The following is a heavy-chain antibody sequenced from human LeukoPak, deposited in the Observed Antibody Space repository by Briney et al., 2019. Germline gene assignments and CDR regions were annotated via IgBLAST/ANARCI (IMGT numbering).Heavy chain of an antibody. D-gene: IGHD3-10*01. CDR2: ISHSGST. CDR3: ARSTMVRGVLYYFDY. CDR1: GYSISSGYN. V-gene: IGHV4-38-2*01. Sequence: SETLSLTCAVSGYSISSGYNWGWIRQPPGKGLEWIGSISHSGSTYYNPSLKSRVTIFADTSKNQFSLKLSSVTAADTAVYSCARSTMVRGVLYYFDYWGQGTLVTVSS. J-gene: IGHJ4*02.